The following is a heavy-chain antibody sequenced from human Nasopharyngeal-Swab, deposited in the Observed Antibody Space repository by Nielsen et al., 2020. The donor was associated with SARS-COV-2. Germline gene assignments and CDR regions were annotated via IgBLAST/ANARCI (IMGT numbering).Heavy chain of an antibody. V-gene: IGHV3-7*03. J-gene: IGHJ4*02. D-gene: IGHD6-6*01. CDR2: IKQDGSEK. Sequence: WIRQPPGKGLEWVANIKQDGSEKYHVDSVKGRFTISRDNAKNSLYLQMNSLRAEDTAVYYCARVAIAARDIDYWGQGTLVTVSS. CDR3: ARVAIAARDIDY.